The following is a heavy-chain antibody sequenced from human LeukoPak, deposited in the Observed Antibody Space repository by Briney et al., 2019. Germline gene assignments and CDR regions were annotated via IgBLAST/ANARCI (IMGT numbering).Heavy chain of an antibody. CDR3: ARGSGWYFY. V-gene: IGHV4-4*09. D-gene: IGHD6-19*01. Sequence: SETLSLTCTVSGGSISSYYWSWIRQPPGKRLEWIGHIYTTGSTNYNPSLKSRVTISVDTSKNQFSLKLSSVTAADTAVYYCARGSGWYFYWGQGTLVTVSS. CDR2: IYTTGST. J-gene: IGHJ4*02. CDR1: GGSISSYY.